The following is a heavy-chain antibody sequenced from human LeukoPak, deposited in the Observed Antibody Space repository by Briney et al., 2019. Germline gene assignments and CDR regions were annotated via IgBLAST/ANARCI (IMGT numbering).Heavy chain of an antibody. Sequence: SVKVSCKASGGTFSSYAISWVRQAPGQGLEWMGRIIPIFGTANYAQKFQGRVTITTDESTSTAYMELSSLKSEDTAVYYCASTYYYVGGDAFDIWGQGTVVTVSS. V-gene: IGHV1-69*05. J-gene: IGHJ3*02. CDR3: ASTYYYVGGDAFDI. D-gene: IGHD3-10*02. CDR2: IIPIFGTA. CDR1: GGTFSSYA.